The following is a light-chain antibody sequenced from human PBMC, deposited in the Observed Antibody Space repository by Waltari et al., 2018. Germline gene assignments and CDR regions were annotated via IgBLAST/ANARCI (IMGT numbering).Light chain of an antibody. V-gene: IGKV3-15*01. CDR1: QHVSNN. J-gene: IGKJ2*02. CDR3: QQYNVWPPRT. CDR2: RAS. Sequence: EILITQSPATLSVSPGNTVTFYCRASQHVSNNLAWYQHKPGQAPRLLISRASTRASGVPARFSGSGSGTEFTLTSSSLPSEDSAIYYCQQYNVWPPRTFGQGTKLEIK.